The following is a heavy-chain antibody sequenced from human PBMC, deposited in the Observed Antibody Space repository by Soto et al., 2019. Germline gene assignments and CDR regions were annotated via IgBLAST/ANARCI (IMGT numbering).Heavy chain of an antibody. CDR2: IYHSGST. CDR3: ARVPDV. Sequence: PSETLSLTCAVSGGSISRCGYSWTWIRQPPGKGLEWIGYIYHSGSTYYNPSLKSRVTISVDRSKNQFSLKLNSVTAADTAVYYCARVPDVWGQGTTVTVSS. CDR1: GGSISRCGYS. V-gene: IGHV4-30-2*01. J-gene: IGHJ6*02.